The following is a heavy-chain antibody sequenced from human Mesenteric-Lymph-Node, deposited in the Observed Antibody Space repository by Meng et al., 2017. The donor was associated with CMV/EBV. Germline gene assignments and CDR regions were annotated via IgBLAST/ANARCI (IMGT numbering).Heavy chain of an antibody. CDR3: ASKIGSGYFDY. V-gene: IGHV3-30*02. J-gene: IGHJ4*02. CDR2: IRYDGNQK. CDR1: GFTFSDYG. Sequence: GESLKISCVASGFTFSDYGMQWVRQAPGKGLEWVTFIRYDGNQKFYADSVKGRFTISRDNFNNTVYLQMNSLRVEDTAVYYCASKIGSGYFDYWGQGTLVTVSS. D-gene: IGHD3-3*01.